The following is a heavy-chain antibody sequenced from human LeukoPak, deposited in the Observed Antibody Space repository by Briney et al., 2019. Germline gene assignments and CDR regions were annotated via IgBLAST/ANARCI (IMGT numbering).Heavy chain of an antibody. J-gene: IGHJ5*02. D-gene: IGHD6-6*01. Sequence: PGRSLRLSCAASGFTFSNYGMHWVRQAPGKGLEWVAVIWYDGSNEYYTDSVKGRFTISRDNSKNTLSLQMNSLRAEDTAVYYCARVGKAARSEWFDPWGQGTLVTVSS. CDR1: GFTFSNYG. V-gene: IGHV3-33*01. CDR3: ARVGKAARSEWFDP. CDR2: IWYDGSNE.